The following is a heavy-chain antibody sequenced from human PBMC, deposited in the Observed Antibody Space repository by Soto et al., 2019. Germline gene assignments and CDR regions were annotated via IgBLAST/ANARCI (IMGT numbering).Heavy chain of an antibody. D-gene: IGHD6-19*01. Sequence: GGSLRPSCPPFGSPSGSYWRPWVRQAQGKGRVWVSRINRDGSSTSYADSVKGRFTISRDNAKNPLYLQMNSLRAEDTAVYYCARELRYSSGWYNAFDIWGQGTMVTVSS. V-gene: IGHV3-74*01. CDR1: GSPSGSYW. CDR3: ARELRYSSGWYNAFDI. J-gene: IGHJ3*02. CDR2: INRDGSST.